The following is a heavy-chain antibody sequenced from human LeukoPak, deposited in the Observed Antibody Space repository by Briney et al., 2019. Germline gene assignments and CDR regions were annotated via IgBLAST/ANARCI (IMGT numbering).Heavy chain of an antibody. CDR2: IIPIFGTA. V-gene: IGHV1-69*06. Sequence: GASVKVSCKASGGTFSSYAISWVRQAPGQGLEWMGGIIPIFGTANYAQKFQGRVTITADKSTSTAYMELSSLRSEDTAVYYCARSSPSVYAFDIWGQGTMVTVSS. CDR3: ARSSPSVYAFDI. J-gene: IGHJ3*02. D-gene: IGHD3-3*01. CDR1: GGTFSSYA.